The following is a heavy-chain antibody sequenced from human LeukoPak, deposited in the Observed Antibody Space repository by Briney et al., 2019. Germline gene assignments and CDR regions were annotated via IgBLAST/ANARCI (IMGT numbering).Heavy chain of an antibody. J-gene: IGHJ5*02. CDR3: ARQRGYCSSTSCYDPPINWFDP. CDR1: GVAISSYY. D-gene: IGHD2-2*01. Sequence: SETLSLTCTVSGVAISSYYWSWLRQPPGKGLEWCGYIYYSESTNYKPSLKSQVTISVDTSKNQFSLKLSSVTAADTAVYYCARQRGYCSSTSCYDPPINWFDPWGQGTLVTVSS. V-gene: IGHV4-59*01. CDR2: IYYSEST.